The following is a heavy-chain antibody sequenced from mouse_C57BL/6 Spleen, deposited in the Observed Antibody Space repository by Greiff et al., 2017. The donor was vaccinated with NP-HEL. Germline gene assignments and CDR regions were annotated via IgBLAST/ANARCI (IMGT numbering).Heavy chain of an antibody. Sequence: VQLKESGPELVKPGASVKMSCKASGYTFTDYNMHWVKQSHGKSLEWIGYINPNNGGNSYNQKFKGKATLTVNKSSSTAYMELRSLTSEDSAVYYCARLGYYGSSPYAMDYWGQGTSVTVSS. J-gene: IGHJ4*01. CDR2: INPNNGGN. V-gene: IGHV1-22*01. D-gene: IGHD1-1*01. CDR3: ARLGYYGSSPYAMDY. CDR1: GYTFTDYN.